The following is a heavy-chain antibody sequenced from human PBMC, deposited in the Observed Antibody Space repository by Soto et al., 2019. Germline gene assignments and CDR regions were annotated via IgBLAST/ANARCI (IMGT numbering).Heavy chain of an antibody. J-gene: IGHJ4*02. CDR1: GGSISSSSYY. CDR2: IYYSGST. Sequence: QLQLQESGPGLVKPSETLSLTCTVSGGSISSSSYYWGWIRQPPGKGLEGIGSIYYSGSTYYNPSLKSRVTISVDTSKNQFSLKLSSVTAADTAVYYCARHLNWYSSGWYYFDYWGQGTLVTVSS. CDR3: ARHLNWYSSGWYYFDY. D-gene: IGHD6-19*01. V-gene: IGHV4-39*01.